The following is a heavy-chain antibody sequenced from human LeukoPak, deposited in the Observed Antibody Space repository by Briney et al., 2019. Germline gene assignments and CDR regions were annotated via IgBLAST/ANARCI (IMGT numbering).Heavy chain of an antibody. J-gene: IGHJ3*01. Sequence: PGGALRLSCAASGFTFSDYYMDWVGQAPGKGGEGIGRTTNKPNPYTTESPSSVTGTITVSIAESKTSLSLPLTSLKSEDTAVYYCARVCSTVNAFDVWGQGTMVTVSS. CDR1: GFTFSDYY. V-gene: IGHV3-72*01. CDR2: TTNKPNPYTT. D-gene: IGHD4-17*01. CDR3: ARVCSTVNAFDV.